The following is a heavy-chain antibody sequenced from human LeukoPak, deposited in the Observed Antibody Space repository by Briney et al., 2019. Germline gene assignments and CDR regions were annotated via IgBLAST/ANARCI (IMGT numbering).Heavy chain of an antibody. Sequence: PGGSLRLSCGASGFTFSSYAMSWVRQAPGKGLEWVSSISGNGGITYYRESVKGRFTVSRDNSESTLYLQMNSLRVEDTAIYYCGKDRSNYYDSSGHYYRRNGDYWGQGTLVTVSS. CDR3: GKDRSNYYDSSGHYYRRNGDY. V-gene: IGHV3-23*01. J-gene: IGHJ4*02. CDR2: ISGNGGIT. CDR1: GFTFSSYA. D-gene: IGHD3-22*01.